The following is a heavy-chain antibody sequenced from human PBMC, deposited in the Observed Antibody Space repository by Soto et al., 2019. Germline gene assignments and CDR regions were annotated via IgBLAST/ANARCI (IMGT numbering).Heavy chain of an antibody. J-gene: IGHJ4*02. D-gene: IGHD6-13*01. Sequence: GGSLRLSCAASGFTVSSNYMSWVRQAPGKGLEWVSVIYSGGSTYYADSVKGRFTISRDNSKNTLYLQMNSLRAEDTAVYYCARMGSHDMTRSSSPMWSSALDYWGQGTLVTVSS. V-gene: IGHV3-66*01. CDR2: IYSGGST. CDR3: ARMGSHDMTRSSSPMWSSALDY. CDR1: GFTVSSNY.